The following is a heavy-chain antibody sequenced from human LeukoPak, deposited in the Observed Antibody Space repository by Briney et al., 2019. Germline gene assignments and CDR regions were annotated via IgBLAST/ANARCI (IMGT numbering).Heavy chain of an antibody. V-gene: IGHV3-48*03. D-gene: IGHD1-26*01. CDR1: GFTFSSYE. CDR3: ARKGGSYGYWYFDL. Sequence: PGGSLRLSCAASGFTFSSYEMNWARQAPGKGLEWVSYISSSGSTIYYADSVKGRFTISRDNAENSLYLQMNSLRAEDTAVYYCARKGGSYGYWYFDLWGRGTLVTVSS. J-gene: IGHJ2*01. CDR2: ISSSGSTI.